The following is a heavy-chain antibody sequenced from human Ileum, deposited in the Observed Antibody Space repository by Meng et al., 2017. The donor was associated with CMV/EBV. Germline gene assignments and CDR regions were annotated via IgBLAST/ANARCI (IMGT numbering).Heavy chain of an antibody. CDR3: ARVGAMVRGPHFDY. V-gene: IGHV4-39*07. D-gene: IGHD3-10*01. Sequence: QLQLQVAGPGLVKPSEALSLTCTVSGGSISSSSYYWGWIRQPPGKGLEWIGSIYYSGSTYYNPSLKSRVTISVDTSKNQFSLKLSSVTAADTAVYYCARVGAMVRGPHFDYWGQGTLVTVSS. J-gene: IGHJ4*02. CDR2: IYYSGST. CDR1: GGSISSSSYY.